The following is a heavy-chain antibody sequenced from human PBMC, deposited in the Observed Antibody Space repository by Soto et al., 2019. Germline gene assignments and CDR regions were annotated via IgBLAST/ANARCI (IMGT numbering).Heavy chain of an antibody. V-gene: IGHV1-46*01. CDR2: IDPSGGST. D-gene: IGHD3-22*01. CDR3: ARAPTGGLYYGSSGSYVLDY. Sequence: EASVKVSCKASGYSFTSYYMHWVRQAPGQGLEWVGIIDPSGGSTSYAQRFQGRVTLTRDTYTSIVYMKLSSLRSEDTAVYYCARAPTGGLYYGSSGSYVLDYWGQGTLVTVSS. CDR1: GYSFTSYY. J-gene: IGHJ4*02.